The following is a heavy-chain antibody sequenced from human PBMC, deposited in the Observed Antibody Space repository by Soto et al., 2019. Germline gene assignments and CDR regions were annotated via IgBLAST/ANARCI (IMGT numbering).Heavy chain of an antibody. CDR3: ARATKRVYYYDSSGYSLDY. CDR1: GGSFSGYY. CDR2: INHSGST. Sequence: PSETLSLTCAVYGGSFSGYYWSWIRQPPGKGLEWIGEINHSGSTNYNPSLKSRVTISVDTSKNQFSLKLSSVTAADTAVYYCARATKRVYYYDSSGYSLDYWGQGTLVTVSS. J-gene: IGHJ4*02. D-gene: IGHD3-22*01. V-gene: IGHV4-34*01.